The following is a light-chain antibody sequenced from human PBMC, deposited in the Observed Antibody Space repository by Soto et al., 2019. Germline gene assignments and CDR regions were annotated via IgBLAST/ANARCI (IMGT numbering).Light chain of an antibody. CDR1: QSVSYTF. Sequence: EIVLTQSPGTLSLSPGERATLSCRASQSVSYTFLAWYQQKPGQAPRLLMHGAFSRATGIPDRFSGSGSGTELTLTISTLEPEDSAVYYCQQYGTSTLTLVGGTKVEIK. V-gene: IGKV3-20*01. CDR3: QQYGTSTLT. CDR2: GAF. J-gene: IGKJ4*01.